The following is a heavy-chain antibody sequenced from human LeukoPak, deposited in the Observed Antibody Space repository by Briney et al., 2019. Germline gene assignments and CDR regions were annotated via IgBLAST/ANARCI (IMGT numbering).Heavy chain of an antibody. CDR2: INSDGSST. Sequence: QAGGSLRLSCAASGFTFSSYWMHWVRQAPGKGLVWVSRINSDGSSTSYADSVKGRFTISRDNAKNTLYLQMNSLRAEDTAVYYCARGAPRIAARHWFDPWGQGTLVTVSS. J-gene: IGHJ5*02. V-gene: IGHV3-74*01. CDR1: GFTFSSYW. D-gene: IGHD6-6*01. CDR3: ARGAPRIAARHWFDP.